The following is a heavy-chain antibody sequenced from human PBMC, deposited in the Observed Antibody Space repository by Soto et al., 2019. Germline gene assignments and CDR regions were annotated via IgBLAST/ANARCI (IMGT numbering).Heavy chain of an antibody. J-gene: IGHJ4*02. CDR2: IYYSGST. D-gene: IGHD3-3*01. CDR1: GGSISSYY. V-gene: IGHV4-59*08. Sequence: SETLSLTCTVSGGSISSYYWSWIRQPPGKGLEWIGYIYYSGSTNYNPSLKSRVTISVDTSKNQFSLKLSSVTAADTAVYYCASISRSAGSGYWGQGTLVTVSS. CDR3: ASISRSAGSGY.